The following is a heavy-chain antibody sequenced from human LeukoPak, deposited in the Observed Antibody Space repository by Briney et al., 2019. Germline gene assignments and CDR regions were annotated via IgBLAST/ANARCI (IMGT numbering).Heavy chain of an antibody. CDR1: GYTFTSYD. Sequence: ASVKVSCRASGYTFTSYDINWVRQATGQGLEWVGWMNPNSGNTGYAQKFQGRVTMARNTSISTAYMELSSLRSEDTAVYYCARGYCSGGSCYSRRLLLMRYYFDYWGQGTLVTVSS. J-gene: IGHJ4*02. V-gene: IGHV1-8*01. CDR2: MNPNSGNT. D-gene: IGHD2-15*01. CDR3: ARGYCSGGSCYSRRLLLMRYYFDY.